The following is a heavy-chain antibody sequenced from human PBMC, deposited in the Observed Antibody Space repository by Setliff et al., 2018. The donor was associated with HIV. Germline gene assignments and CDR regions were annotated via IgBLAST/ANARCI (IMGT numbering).Heavy chain of an antibody. Sequence: PSETLSLTCTVSGGSISTYYLTWIRQPAGKGLEWIGRIFASGSTNYNPSLNSRVTMSVDTSKNQFSLRLSSVTAADTAVYYCVGGLRSRSQGHFDYWGQGTLVTVSS. CDR3: VGGLRSRSQGHFDY. CDR1: GGSISTYY. D-gene: IGHD5-12*01. J-gene: IGHJ4*02. V-gene: IGHV4-4*07. CDR2: IFASGST.